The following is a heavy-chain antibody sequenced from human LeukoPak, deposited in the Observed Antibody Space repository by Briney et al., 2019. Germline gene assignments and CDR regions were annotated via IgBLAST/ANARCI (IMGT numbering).Heavy chain of an antibody. CDR3: AKRLQSTYYYAMDV. CDR1: GYNFTSYW. V-gene: IGHV5-51*01. Sequence: GESLKISCEGSGYNFTSYWIGWVRQMPGKGLEWMGIIYPGDSDTRYSPSFQGQVTISADKSISTAYLQWSSLKASDTAIYYCAKRLQSTYYYAMDVWGQGATVTVSS. J-gene: IGHJ6*02. D-gene: IGHD4-11*01. CDR2: IYPGDSDT.